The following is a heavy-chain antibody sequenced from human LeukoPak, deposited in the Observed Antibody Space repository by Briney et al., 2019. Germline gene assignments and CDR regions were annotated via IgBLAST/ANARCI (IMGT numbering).Heavy chain of an antibody. J-gene: IGHJ4*02. CDR3: AKDDRGYSYGYPFDY. CDR2: ISGSGGST. Sequence: GGSLRLSCAASGFTFSSYSMNWVRQAPGKGLEWVSAISGSGGSTYYADSVKGRFTISRDNSKNTLYLQMNSLRAEDTAVYYCAKDDRGYSYGYPFDYWGQGTLVTVSS. V-gene: IGHV3-23*01. CDR1: GFTFSSYS. D-gene: IGHD5-18*01.